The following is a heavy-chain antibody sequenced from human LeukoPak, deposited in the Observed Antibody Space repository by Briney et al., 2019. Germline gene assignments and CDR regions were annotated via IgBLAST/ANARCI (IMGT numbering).Heavy chain of an antibody. D-gene: IGHD6-13*01. Sequence: ASVKVSCKPSGYSFTSNGISWVRQAPGQGLEWMGWINTYNGNTNYAQKFQGRVAMTTDTSTSTAYMELRSLRSDDTAVYYCAREPAAARFDYWGQGTLVTVSS. CDR2: INTYNGNT. J-gene: IGHJ4*02. CDR3: AREPAAARFDY. V-gene: IGHV1-18*01. CDR1: GYSFTSNG.